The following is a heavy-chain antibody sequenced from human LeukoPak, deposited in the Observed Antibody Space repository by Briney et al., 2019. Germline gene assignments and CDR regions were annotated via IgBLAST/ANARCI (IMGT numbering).Heavy chain of an antibody. V-gene: IGHV4-59*08. CDR1: GGSSSSYY. CDR2: IYYSGST. J-gene: IGHJ6*02. Sequence: PSETLSLTCTVSGGSSSSYYWSWIRQPPGKGLEWIGYIYYSGSTNYNPSLKSRVTISVDTSKNQFSLKLSSVTAADTAVYYCARQAYYYYGMDVWGQGTTVTVSS. CDR3: ARQAYYYYGMDV.